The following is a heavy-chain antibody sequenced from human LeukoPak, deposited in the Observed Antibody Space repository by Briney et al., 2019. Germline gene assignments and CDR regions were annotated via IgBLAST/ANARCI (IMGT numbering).Heavy chain of an antibody. V-gene: IGHV4-59*08. CDR2: IYYSGST. CDR3: ARHEHYYDSSGYGPPSAFAI. J-gene: IGHJ3*02. CDR1: GGSISSYY. Sequence: SETLSLTCTVSGGSISSYYWSWIRQLPGKGLEWIGYIYYSGSTNYNPSLKSRVTISVDTSKNQFSLKLSSVTAADTAVYYCARHEHYYDSSGYGPPSAFAIWGEGTMVTVSS. D-gene: IGHD3-22*01.